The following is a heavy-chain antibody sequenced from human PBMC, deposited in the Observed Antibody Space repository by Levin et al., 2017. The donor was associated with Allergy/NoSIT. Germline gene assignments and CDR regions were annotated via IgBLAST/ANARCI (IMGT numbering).Heavy chain of an antibody. V-gene: IGHV4-39*01. J-gene: IGHJ5*02. Sequence: SETLSLTCTVSGGSISSDSYYWDWIRQPPGKGLEWIGNIYSSGRTHYNPSLRSRITVSVDTSKNQFSLKLSSVTAADTAVYYCARQHESSGYYANWIDPWGQGTLVTVSS. D-gene: IGHD3-22*01. CDR1: GGSISSDSYY. CDR3: ARQHESSGYYANWIDP. CDR2: IYSSGRT.